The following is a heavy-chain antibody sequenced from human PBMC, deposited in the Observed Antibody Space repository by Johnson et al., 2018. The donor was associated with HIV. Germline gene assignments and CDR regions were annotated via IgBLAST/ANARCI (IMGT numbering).Heavy chain of an antibody. CDR3: AKEMYYFNSGNHFDAFHV. V-gene: IGHV3-30*02. J-gene: IGHJ3*01. CDR2: IRSDGSNK. D-gene: IGHD3-10*01. Sequence: QVQLVESGGGVVQPGGSLRLSCAASGFTFRNYAMHWVRQAPGKGLEWVAFIRSDGSNKSYADSVRGRFTISRDNSKNTPSLQMNTLRAEDTAVYYCAKEMYYFNSGNHFDAFHVWGQGTLVTVSS. CDR1: GFTFRNYA.